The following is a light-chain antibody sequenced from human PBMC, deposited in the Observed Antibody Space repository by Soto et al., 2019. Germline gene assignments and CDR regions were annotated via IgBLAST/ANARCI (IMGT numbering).Light chain of an antibody. CDR2: DVN. CDR3: SSYTRTSSVI. CDR1: SSDIGAYAY. J-gene: IGLJ2*01. Sequence: QSALTQPASVSGSPGQSIAISCTGTSSDIGAYAYVSWYQQHPGKVPKLIVFDVNYRPSGVSSRFSGSKSGNTASLTTSGLQAEDEADYYCSSYTRTSSVIFGGGTQLTVL. V-gene: IGLV2-14*03.